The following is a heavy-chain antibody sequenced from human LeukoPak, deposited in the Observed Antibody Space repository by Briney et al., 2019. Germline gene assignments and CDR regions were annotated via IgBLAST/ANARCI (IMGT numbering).Heavy chain of an antibody. J-gene: IGHJ4*02. CDR2: IRGSGSNT. D-gene: IGHD4-17*01. CDR1: GFIFGNYA. Sequence: GGSLRLSCAASGFIFGNYAMSWVRQAPGKGLEWVSTIRGSGSNTYYADSVKGRFTISRDNFRNTLSLQMNSLRAEDTAVYYCAKSTVGLRLFYFDYWGQGTLVTVSS. V-gene: IGHV3-23*01. CDR3: AKSTVGLRLFYFDY.